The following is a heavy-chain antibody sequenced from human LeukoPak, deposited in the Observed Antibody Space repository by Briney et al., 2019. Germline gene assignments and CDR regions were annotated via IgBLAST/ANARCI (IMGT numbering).Heavy chain of an antibody. CDR2: VSSDGSDK. V-gene: IGHV3-30*04. Sequence: GGSLRLSCAASGFTFSSYSMDWVRQAPGKGLEWVAVVSSDGSDKYYAESVKGRFTISRDNSKNTLYLQMNSLRAEDTAVYYCARPTVTTSRRSDLDYWGQGTLVTVSS. D-gene: IGHD4-17*01. CDR1: GFTFSSYS. CDR3: ARPTVTTSRRSDLDY. J-gene: IGHJ4*02.